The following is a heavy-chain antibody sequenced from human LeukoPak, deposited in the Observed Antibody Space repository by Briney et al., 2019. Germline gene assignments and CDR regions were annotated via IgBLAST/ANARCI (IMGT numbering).Heavy chain of an antibody. CDR2: ITTYNGNT. J-gene: IGHJ4*02. CDR3: ARGPYYDSWSGAGY. D-gene: IGHD3-3*01. V-gene: IGHV1-18*01. CDR1: GYTFRDFG. Sequence: ASVKVSCKASGYTFRDFGISWVRQAPGQGLEWMGWITTYNGNTNYIQKLQGRVTMTTDASTSTAYMELRSLRSDDTAVYYCARGPYYDSWSGAGYWGQGTLVTVSS.